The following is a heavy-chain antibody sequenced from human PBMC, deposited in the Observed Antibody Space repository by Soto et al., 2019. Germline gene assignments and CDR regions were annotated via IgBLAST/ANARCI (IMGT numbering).Heavy chain of an antibody. V-gene: IGHV4-59*01. CDR1: GGAISSYY. CDR3: ARDTLSRFGSGYYIGGNYYYGMDV. D-gene: IGHD3-3*01. J-gene: IGHJ6*02. Sequence: QVQLQESGPGLVKPSETLSLTCTVSGGAISSYYWSWLRQPPGKGLEWIGYMYYSGSTKYNPSLKRRFTISIDTSKIQLSLKRSSMTAADTAVYYCARDTLSRFGSGYYIGGNYYYGMDVWGQGTTVTVSS. CDR2: MYYSGST.